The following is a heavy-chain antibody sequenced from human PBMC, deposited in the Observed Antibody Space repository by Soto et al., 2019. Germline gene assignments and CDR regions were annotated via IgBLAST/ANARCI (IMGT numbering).Heavy chain of an antibody. CDR1: GGSISSYY. J-gene: IGHJ5*02. V-gene: IGHV4-34*01. CDR2: INHSGST. D-gene: IGHD2-15*01. Sequence: SETLSVTCAVDGGSISSYYWSWIRQHPGKGLEWIGEINHSGSTNYNPSLKSRVTISVDTSKNQFSLKLSSVTAADTAVYYCERGSPIAFDIVVVEAANLARGWFDPWGQGTLVTVSS. CDR3: ERGSPIAFDIVVVEAANLARGWFDP.